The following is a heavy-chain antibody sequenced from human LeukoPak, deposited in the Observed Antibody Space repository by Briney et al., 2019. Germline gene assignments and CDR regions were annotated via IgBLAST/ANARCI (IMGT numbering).Heavy chain of an antibody. D-gene: IGHD4-17*01. Sequence: GGSLRLSCAASGFTFNLYAMNWVRQAPGKGLEWVSSINGAGNSSYYADSLRGRFTVSRDNSKNTLYLQMNSLGAEDTAVYYCAKRGLRGNWSHPWGQGTLVTVSS. CDR2: INGAGNSS. J-gene: IGHJ5*02. CDR1: GFTFNLYA. V-gene: IGHV3-23*01. CDR3: AKRGLRGNWSHP.